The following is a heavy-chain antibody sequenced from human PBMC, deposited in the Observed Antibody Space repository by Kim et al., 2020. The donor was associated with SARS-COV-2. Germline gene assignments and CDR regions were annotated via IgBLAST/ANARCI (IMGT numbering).Heavy chain of an antibody. J-gene: IGHJ4*02. D-gene: IGHD3-10*01. CDR2: IYYSGST. Sequence: SETLSLTCTVSGGSISSSSYYWGWIRQPPGKGLEWIGSIYYSGSTYYNPSLKSRVTISVDTSKNQFSLKLSSVTAADTAVYYCARRMVREDYWGQGTLVTVSS. CDR3: ARRMVREDY. CDR1: GGSISSSSYY. V-gene: IGHV4-39*01.